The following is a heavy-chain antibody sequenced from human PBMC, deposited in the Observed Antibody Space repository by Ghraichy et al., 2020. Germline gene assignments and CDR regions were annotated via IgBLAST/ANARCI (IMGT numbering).Heavy chain of an antibody. Sequence: ESLNISCTVSGGSISSYYWSWIRQPPGKGLEWIGYIYYSGSTNYNPSLKSRVTISVDTSKNQFSLKLSSVTAADTAVYYCARLVVVPWWFDPWGQGTLVTVSS. CDR1: GGSISSYY. V-gene: IGHV4-59*01. CDR2: IYYSGST. CDR3: ARLVVVPWWFDP. D-gene: IGHD3-22*01. J-gene: IGHJ5*02.